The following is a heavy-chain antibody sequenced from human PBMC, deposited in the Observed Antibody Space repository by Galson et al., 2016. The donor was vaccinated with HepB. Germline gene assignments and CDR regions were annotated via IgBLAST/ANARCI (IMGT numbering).Heavy chain of an antibody. CDR1: GGTLRSYA. J-gene: IGHJ3*02. CDR2: IIPLFGAA. CDR3: ARGYCIGSDCGGLTFDI. D-gene: IGHD2-15*01. V-gene: IGHV1-69*13. Sequence: SVKVSCKASGGTLRSYAVTWVRQAPGQGLEWMGGIIPLFGAANYAEKFEGRVTITADEFMRTIYMELNSLTSEDTAVYNGARGYCIGSDCGGLTFDIWGQRTLVSVSS.